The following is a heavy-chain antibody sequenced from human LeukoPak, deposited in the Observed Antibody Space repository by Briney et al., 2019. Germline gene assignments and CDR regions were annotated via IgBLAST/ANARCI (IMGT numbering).Heavy chain of an antibody. CDR3: AKTMIVVVSPCYFDY. CDR1: GFTFSSYA. CDR2: ISGSGGST. J-gene: IGHJ4*02. D-gene: IGHD3-22*01. Sequence: GGSLRLSCAASGFTFSSYAMSWVRQAPGKGLEWVSAISGSGGSTYYADSAKGRFTISRDNSKNTLYLQMNSLRAEDTAAYYCAKTMIVVVSPCYFDYWGQGTLVTVSS. V-gene: IGHV3-23*01.